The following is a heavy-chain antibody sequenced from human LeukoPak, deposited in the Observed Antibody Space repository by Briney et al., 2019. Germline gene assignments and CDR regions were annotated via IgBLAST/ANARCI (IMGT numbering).Heavy chain of an antibody. CDR3: AREGEIGHDLSDY. D-gene: IGHD5-12*01. CDR2: INPSGGST. CDR1: GYTFTNYY. V-gene: IGHV1-46*01. J-gene: IGHJ4*02. Sequence: AAVKLSCKASGYTFTNYYMNWVRQAPGQGLEWMGIINPSGGSTSYAQKFQGRVTVTRDTSTSTVYMELSSLRSEDTAMYYCAREGEIGHDLSDYWGQGTLVSVSS.